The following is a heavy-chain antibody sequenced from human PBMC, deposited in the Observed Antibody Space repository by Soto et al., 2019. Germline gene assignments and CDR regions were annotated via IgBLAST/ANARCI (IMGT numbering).Heavy chain of an antibody. Sequence: GGSLRLSCVASGFTFKTYSMNWVRQAPGKGLVWVAYISSSSSTIYYTDSVKGRFTISRDNAKNSLYLQMNSLRDDDTAVYYCARDSATTVTTSNFDYWGQGTLVTVSS. J-gene: IGHJ4*02. CDR1: GFTFKTYS. V-gene: IGHV3-48*02. D-gene: IGHD4-17*01. CDR3: ARDSATTVTTSNFDY. CDR2: ISSSSSTI.